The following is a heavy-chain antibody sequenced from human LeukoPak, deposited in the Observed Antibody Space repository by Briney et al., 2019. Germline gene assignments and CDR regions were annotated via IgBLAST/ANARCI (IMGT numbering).Heavy chain of an antibody. D-gene: IGHD4-17*01. Sequence: GGSLRLSCAASGFTFSAHGMHWVRQAPGKGLEWVATIWYDGSHKYHADSVKGRFTISRDNSKNTLYLQLSSLRAEDSAVYYCAREPVTGSVYWGQGTLVTVSS. V-gene: IGHV3-33*01. CDR1: GFTFSAHG. J-gene: IGHJ4*02. CDR2: IWYDGSHK. CDR3: AREPVTGSVY.